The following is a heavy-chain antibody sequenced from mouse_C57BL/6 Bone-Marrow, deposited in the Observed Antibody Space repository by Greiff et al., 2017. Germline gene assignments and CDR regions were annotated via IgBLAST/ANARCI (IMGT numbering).Heavy chain of an antibody. J-gene: IGHJ3*01. D-gene: IGHD4-1*01. CDR2: INPGSGGT. Sequence: QVQLKESGAELVRPGTSVKVSCKASGYAFTNYLIEWVKQRPGQGLEWIGVINPGSGGTNYNEKFKGKATLTADKSSRTAYMQLSSLTSEDSAVYVCARSKNWDSWFAYWGQGTLVTVSA. V-gene: IGHV1-54*01. CDR3: ARSKNWDSWFAY. CDR1: GYAFTNYL.